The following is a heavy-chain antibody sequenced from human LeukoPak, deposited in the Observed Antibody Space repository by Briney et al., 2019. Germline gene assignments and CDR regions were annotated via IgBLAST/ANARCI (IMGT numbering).Heavy chain of an antibody. D-gene: IGHD2-15*01. J-gene: IGHJ3*01. V-gene: IGHV3-23*01. Sequence: GGSLRLSCAASGFTFSSYAMSWVRQAPGKGLEWVSGILGSGGSTHYADSVKGRFTISRDDSKNTLYLQMNSLRGEDTAVYYCAKVVVVAATNIDAFDVWGQGTMVTVSS. CDR1: GFTFSSYA. CDR2: ILGSGGST. CDR3: AKVVVVAATNIDAFDV.